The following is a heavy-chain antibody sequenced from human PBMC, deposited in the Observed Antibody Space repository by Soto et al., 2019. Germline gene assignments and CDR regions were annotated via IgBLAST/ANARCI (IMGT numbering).Heavy chain of an antibody. CDR3: ARGLSNPPYYYYYYYMDV. CDR1: GYNFTSYD. CDR2: MNPNSGNT. Sequence: ASVKVSCKASGYNFTSYDINWVRQATGQGLEWMGWMNPNSGNTGYAQKFQGRVTMTRNTSISTAYMELSSLRSEDTAVYYCARGLSNPPYYYYYYYMDVWGKGTTVTVSS. D-gene: IGHD4-4*01. J-gene: IGHJ6*03. V-gene: IGHV1-8*01.